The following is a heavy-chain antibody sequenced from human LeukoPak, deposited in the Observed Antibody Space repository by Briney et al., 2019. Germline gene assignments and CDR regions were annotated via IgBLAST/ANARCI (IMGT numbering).Heavy chain of an antibody. CDR2: IYHSGST. D-gene: IGHD3-10*01. V-gene: IGHV4-59*12. Sequence: SETLSLTCTVSGGSISSYYWSWIRQPPGKGLEWSGYIYHSGSTNYNPSLKSRVTISVDTSKNQFSLKLSSVTAADTAVYYCARDGYGSGSPFDYWGQGTLVTVSS. J-gene: IGHJ4*02. CDR1: GGSISSYY. CDR3: ARDGYGSGSPFDY.